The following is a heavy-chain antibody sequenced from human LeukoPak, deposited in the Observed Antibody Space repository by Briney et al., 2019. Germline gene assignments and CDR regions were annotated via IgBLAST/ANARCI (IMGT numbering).Heavy chain of an antibody. V-gene: IGHV3-15*01. CDR2: IKSKTDGGTT. CDR3: TTEWGARDYFDY. D-gene: IGHD1-26*01. Sequence: PGGSLRLSCAASGFTFSSYAMSWVRQAPGKGLEWVGRIKSKTDGGTTDYAAPVKGRFTISRDDSKNTLYLQMNSLKTEDTAVYYCTTEWGARDYFDYWGQGTLVTVSS. J-gene: IGHJ4*02. CDR1: GFTFSSYA.